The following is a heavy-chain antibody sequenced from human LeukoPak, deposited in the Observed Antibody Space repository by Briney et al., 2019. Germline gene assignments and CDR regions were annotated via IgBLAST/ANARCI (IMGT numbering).Heavy chain of an antibody. J-gene: IGHJ6*02. D-gene: IGHD3-10*01. CDR1: GASISTGGYY. V-gene: IGHV4-31*03. CDR3: ARDLSYYFGSGTSALDV. Sequence: RTSETLSLTCTFSGASISTGGYYWTWIRQPPGGGLEWIGYIYYTGSVDYNPSLKSRLTISLDKSKNQFSLKLNSVTAADTAIYYCARDLSYYFGSGTSALDVWGQGTAVTVSS. CDR2: IYYTGSV.